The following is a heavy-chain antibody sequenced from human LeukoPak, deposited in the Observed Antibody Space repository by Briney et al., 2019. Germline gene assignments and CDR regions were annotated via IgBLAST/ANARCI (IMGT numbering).Heavy chain of an antibody. CDR1: GGSFRGYY. CDR2: IKPPLKGREWMGQINHGGST. J-gene: IGHJ4*02. Sequence: SETLSLTCAVPGGSFRGYYWSCIRQPPRKRLEWMGEIKPPLKGREWMGQINHGGSTNYNPSLKSRVPISVDTYKKQFSLELTCVTAADTAVYYCARGGGDYYQDFWGQGTLVTVSS. D-gene: IGHD2-21*02. V-gene: IGHV4-34*01. CDR3: ARGGGDYYQDF.